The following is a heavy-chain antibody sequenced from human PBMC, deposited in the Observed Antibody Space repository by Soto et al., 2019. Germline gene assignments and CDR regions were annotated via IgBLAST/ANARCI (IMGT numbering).Heavy chain of an antibody. J-gene: IGHJ6*04. CDR2: ISGSGGST. D-gene: IGHD3-22*01. V-gene: IGHV3-23*01. CDR3: AKDSAGSSGYSLLRYYYGMDV. Sequence: EVQLLESGGGLVQPGGSLRLSCAASGFTFSSYAMSWVRQAPGKGLEWVSAISGSGGSTYYADSVKGRFTISRDNSKNTLYLQMNSLRAEDTAVYYCAKDSAGSSGYSLLRYYYGMDVWGKGTTVTVSS. CDR1: GFTFSSYA.